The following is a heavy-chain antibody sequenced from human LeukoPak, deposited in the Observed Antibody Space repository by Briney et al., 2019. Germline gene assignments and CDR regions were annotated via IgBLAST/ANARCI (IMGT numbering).Heavy chain of an antibody. CDR3: ATQWELHPAF. D-gene: IGHD1-26*01. Sequence: GGSLRLSCAASGLTFSSYSMNWVRQAPGKGLEWVSYITRSSSARYYADSVKGRFTISRDNAKNSLYLQMNSLRAEDTAVYYCATQWELHPAFWGQGTLVTVSS. V-gene: IGHV3-48*01. CDR1: GLTFSSYS. CDR2: ITRSSSAR. J-gene: IGHJ4*02.